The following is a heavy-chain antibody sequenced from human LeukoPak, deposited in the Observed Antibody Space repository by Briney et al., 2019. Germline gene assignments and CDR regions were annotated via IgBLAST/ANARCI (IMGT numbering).Heavy chain of an antibody. Sequence: GGSLRLSCAASGFTFSSYAMSWVRQAPGKGLEWVSDIYDSGGSTYYADSVKGRFTISRDNSKNTLYLQMNSLRAEDTAVYYCAKDPTAPWAVAGSGVFDYWGQGTLGTVSS. CDR1: GFTFSSYA. V-gene: IGHV3-23*01. J-gene: IGHJ4*02. CDR2: IYDSGGST. D-gene: IGHD6-19*01. CDR3: AKDPTAPWAVAGSGVFDY.